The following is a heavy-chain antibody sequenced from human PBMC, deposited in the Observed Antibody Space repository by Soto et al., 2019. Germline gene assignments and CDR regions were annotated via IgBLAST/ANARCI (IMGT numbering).Heavy chain of an antibody. CDR3: PHSSNALDI. J-gene: IGHJ3*02. CDR1: GFSLSTSGVG. CDR2: IYWDDDK. V-gene: IGHV2-5*02. Sequence: QITLKESGPTPVKPTQTLTLTCTFSGFSLSTSGVGVGWIRQPPGKALEWLALIYWDDDKRYSPSLKSRLTNATDTSKHQVVLTLTNMDPADTATYYCPHSSNALDIWGQGTIVTVSS.